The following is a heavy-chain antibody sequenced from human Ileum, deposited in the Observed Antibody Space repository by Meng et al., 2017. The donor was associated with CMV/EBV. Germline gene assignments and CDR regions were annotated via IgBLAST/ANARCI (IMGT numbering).Heavy chain of an antibody. J-gene: IGHJ6*02. CDR2: MNPNSGNT. CDR1: GYTFTSYD. D-gene: IGHD2-2*01. CDR3: ARGIVPAAPLGYYYYGMDV. V-gene: IGHV1-8*03. Sequence: ASVKVSCKASGYTFTSYDINWVRQATGQGLEWMGWMNPNSGNTGYAQKFQGRVTITRNTSISTAYMELSSLRSEDTAVYYCARGIVPAAPLGYYYYGMDVWGQGTTVTVSS.